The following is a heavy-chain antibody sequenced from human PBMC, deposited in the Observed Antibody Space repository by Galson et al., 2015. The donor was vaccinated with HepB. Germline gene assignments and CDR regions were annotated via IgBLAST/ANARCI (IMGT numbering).Heavy chain of an antibody. Sequence: SVKVSCKASGYTFTSYDINWVRQATGQGLEWMGWMNPNSGNTGYAQKFQGRVTMTRNTSISTAYMELSSLRSEDTAVYYCARRLRVGGWFDPWGQGTLVTVSS. CDR2: MNPNSGNT. CDR3: ARRLRVGGWFDP. D-gene: IGHD3-10*01. CDR1: GYTFTSYD. J-gene: IGHJ5*02. V-gene: IGHV1-8*01.